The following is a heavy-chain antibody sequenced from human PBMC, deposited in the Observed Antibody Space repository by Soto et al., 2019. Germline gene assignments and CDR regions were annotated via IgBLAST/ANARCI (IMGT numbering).Heavy chain of an antibody. J-gene: IGHJ4*02. D-gene: IGHD2-21*01. Sequence: QVQLVQSGAEVKKPGASVKVSCKASGYTFTSYYMHWVRQAPGQGLEWMGIINPSGGSTSYAQKFQGRVTMTRDTSTSTVYMELSSLRSEDTAVYYRARAFNSLYFDYWGQLTLVTVSS. CDR2: INPSGGST. CDR1: GYTFTSYY. CDR3: ARAFNSLYFDY. V-gene: IGHV1-46*01.